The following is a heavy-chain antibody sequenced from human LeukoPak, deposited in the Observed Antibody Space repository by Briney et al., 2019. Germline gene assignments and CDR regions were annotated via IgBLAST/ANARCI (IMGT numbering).Heavy chain of an antibody. CDR3: AREGVWFGDPYGMDV. J-gene: IGHJ6*02. D-gene: IGHD3-10*01. CDR1: GFTFSSYA. CDR2: ISYDGSNK. V-gene: IGHV3-30-3*01. Sequence: PGGSLRLSCAASGFTFSSYAMNWVRQAPGKGLEWVAVISYDGSNKYYADSVKGRFTISRDNSKNTLYLQMNSLRAEDTAVYYCAREGVWFGDPYGMDVWGQGTAVTVSS.